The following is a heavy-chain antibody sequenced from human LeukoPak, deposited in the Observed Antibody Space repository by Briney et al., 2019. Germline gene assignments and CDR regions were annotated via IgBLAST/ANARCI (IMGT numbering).Heavy chain of an antibody. Sequence: ASVKVSCKASGYTFTGCYMHWVRQAPGQGLEWMGWINPNSGGTNYAQKFQGRVTMTRDTSISTAYMELSRLRSDDTAVYYCARSKSPGYGGGYWGQGTLVTVSS. J-gene: IGHJ4*02. CDR2: INPNSGGT. CDR1: GYTFTGCY. CDR3: ARSKSPGYGGGY. D-gene: IGHD5-12*01. V-gene: IGHV1-2*02.